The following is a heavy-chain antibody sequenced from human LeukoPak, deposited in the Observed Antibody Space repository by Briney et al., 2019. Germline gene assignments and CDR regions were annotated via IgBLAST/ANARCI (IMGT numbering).Heavy chain of an antibody. Sequence: GASVKVSCKASGGTFSSYAISWVRQAPGQGLEWMGRIIPILGIANYAQKFQGRVTITADKSTSTAYMELSSLRSEDTAVYYCASPRGSYHPQYFQHWGQGTLVTVSS. J-gene: IGHJ1*01. CDR3: ASPRGSYHPQYFQH. D-gene: IGHD1-26*01. V-gene: IGHV1-69*04. CDR1: GGTFSSYA. CDR2: IIPILGIA.